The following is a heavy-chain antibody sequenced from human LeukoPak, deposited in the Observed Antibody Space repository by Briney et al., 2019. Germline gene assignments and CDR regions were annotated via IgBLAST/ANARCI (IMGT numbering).Heavy chain of an antibody. V-gene: IGHV3-23*01. D-gene: IGHD5-24*01. CDR3: VRDVDI. J-gene: IGHJ4*02. Sequence: GGSLRLSCAASGFTFSSYAMSWVRQAPGKGLEWVSAISGSGGSTYYADSVKGRFTISRDNAKNSVYLQMNGLTVEDTAVYYCVRDVDIWGQGTLVTVSS. CDR2: ISGSGGST. CDR1: GFTFSSYA.